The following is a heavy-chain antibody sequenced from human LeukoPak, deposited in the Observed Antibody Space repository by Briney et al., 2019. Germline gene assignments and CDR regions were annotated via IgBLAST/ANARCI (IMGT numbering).Heavy chain of an antibody. J-gene: IGHJ4*02. Sequence: PGGSLRLSCAASGFTLSRHGMNWVRQALGKGLEWVSFISSSGSTISYADSVKGRFTISRDSAKNSLFLQMNSLRAEDTAVYYCAREASYSSSWATFDYWGQGTLVTVSS. V-gene: IGHV3-48*01. D-gene: IGHD6-13*01. CDR2: ISSSGSTI. CDR3: AREASYSSSWATFDY. CDR1: GFTLSRHG.